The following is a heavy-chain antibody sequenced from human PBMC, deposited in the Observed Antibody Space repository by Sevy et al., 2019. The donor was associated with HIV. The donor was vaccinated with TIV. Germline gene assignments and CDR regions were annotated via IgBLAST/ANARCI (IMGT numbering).Heavy chain of an antibody. CDR3: AKVLSTTPDIAVAELVV. D-gene: IGHD6-19*01. J-gene: IGHJ6*02. CDR1: GFTFDDYT. V-gene: IGHV3-43*01. Sequence: GGSLRLSCAASGFTFDDYTMHWVRQAPGKGLEWVSLISWDGGSTYYAYSVKGRFTISRDNSKNSLYLQMNSLRTEDTALYYCAKVLSTTPDIAVAELVVWGQGTTVTVSS. CDR2: ISWDGGST.